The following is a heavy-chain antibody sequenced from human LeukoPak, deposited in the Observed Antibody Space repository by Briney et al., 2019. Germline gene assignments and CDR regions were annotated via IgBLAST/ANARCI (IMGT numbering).Heavy chain of an antibody. V-gene: IGHV3-30-3*01. CDR1: GFTFSSYA. CDR2: ISYDGSNK. Sequence: GGSLRLSCAASGFTFSSYAMHWVRQAPGKGLEWVAVISYDGSNKYYADSVKGRFTISRDDSKNTLYLQMNSLRAEDTAVYYCARSSRDGYNPDCWGQGTLVTVSS. D-gene: IGHD5-24*01. CDR3: ARSSRDGYNPDC. J-gene: IGHJ4*02.